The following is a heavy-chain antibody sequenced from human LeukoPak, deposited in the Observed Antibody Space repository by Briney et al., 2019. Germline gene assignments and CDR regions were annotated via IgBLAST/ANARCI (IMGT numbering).Heavy chain of an antibody. V-gene: IGHV4-34*01. J-gene: IGHJ4*02. Sequence: KSSETLSLTCAVYGGSFSAHYWNWIRQPPGKGLEWIGEINHSGSTNYNPSLKSRVTISVDTSKNQFSLKLSSVTAADAAVYYCASFHYDYLWGNYRSFDYWGQGTLVTVSS. CDR3: ASFHYDYLWGNYRSFDY. CDR2: INHSGST. D-gene: IGHD3-16*02. CDR1: GGSFSAHY.